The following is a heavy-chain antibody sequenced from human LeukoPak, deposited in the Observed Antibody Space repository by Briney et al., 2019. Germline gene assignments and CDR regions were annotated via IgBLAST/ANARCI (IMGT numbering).Heavy chain of an antibody. V-gene: IGHV3-23*01. Sequence: PGGSLRLSCAASGFTFSSHAMSWARQAPGKGLEWVSAISGSGGSKYYADSVKGRFTISRDNSKNTLYVQMNSLRAEDTATYYCAKGATYYDILTGYGYPYYFDYWGQGTLVTVSS. D-gene: IGHD3-9*01. CDR2: ISGSGGSK. CDR3: AKGATYYDILTGYGYPYYFDY. CDR1: GFTFSSHA. J-gene: IGHJ4*02.